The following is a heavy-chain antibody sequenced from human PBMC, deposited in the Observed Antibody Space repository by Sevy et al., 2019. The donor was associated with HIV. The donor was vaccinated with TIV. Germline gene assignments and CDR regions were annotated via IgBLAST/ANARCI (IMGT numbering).Heavy chain of an antibody. CDR1: GFAFSDYY. CDR2: ISGLTNYI. V-gene: IGHV3-11*06. Sequence: GGSLRLSCAASGFAFSDYYMNWIRRAPEKGLEWVSCISGLTNYINYADSVKGRFTISRDNAKNSVYLQMNSLRAEDTAVYYCARRSSGWDYFDYWGQGTPVTVSS. J-gene: IGHJ4*02. CDR3: ARRSSGWDYFDY. D-gene: IGHD6-19*01.